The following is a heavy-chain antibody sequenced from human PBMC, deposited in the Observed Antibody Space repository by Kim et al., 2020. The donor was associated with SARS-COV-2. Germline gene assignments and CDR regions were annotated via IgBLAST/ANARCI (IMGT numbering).Heavy chain of an antibody. J-gene: IGHJ4*02. CDR3: ARSRKWLPPDY. V-gene: IGHV1-18*01. D-gene: IGHD5-18*01. Sequence: TNYAQKIQGRVTMTTDTSTSTAYMELRSLRSDDTAVYYCARSRKWLPPDYWGQGTLVTVSS. CDR2: T.